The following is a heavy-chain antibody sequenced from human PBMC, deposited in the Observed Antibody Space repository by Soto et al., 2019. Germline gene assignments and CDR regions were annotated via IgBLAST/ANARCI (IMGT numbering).Heavy chain of an antibody. V-gene: IGHV4-39*01. Sequence: SETLSLTCTVSGGSISSSSYYWGWIRQPPGKGLEWIGGIYYSGSTYYNPSLKSRVTISVDTSKNQFSLKLSSVTAADTAVYYWARHLSNSYDSSGYYGGFLDYWGQGTLVTVSS. CDR1: GGSISSSSYY. CDR3: ARHLSNSYDSSGYYGGFLDY. CDR2: IYYSGST. J-gene: IGHJ4*02. D-gene: IGHD3-22*01.